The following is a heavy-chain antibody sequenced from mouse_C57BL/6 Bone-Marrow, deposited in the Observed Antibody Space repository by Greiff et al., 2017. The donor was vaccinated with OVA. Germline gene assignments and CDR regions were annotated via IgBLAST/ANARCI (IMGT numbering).Heavy chain of an antibody. Sequence: QVQLQQPGAELVKPGASVKLSCKASGYTFTSYWMQWVKQRPGQGLEWIGEIDPSDSYTNYNQKFKGKATLTVDTSSSTAYMQLSSLTSEDSAVYYCAREGITTVVAFDYWGQGTTLTVSS. D-gene: IGHD1-1*01. CDR3: AREGITTVVAFDY. V-gene: IGHV1-50*01. CDR2: IDPSDSYT. CDR1: GYTFTSYW. J-gene: IGHJ2*01.